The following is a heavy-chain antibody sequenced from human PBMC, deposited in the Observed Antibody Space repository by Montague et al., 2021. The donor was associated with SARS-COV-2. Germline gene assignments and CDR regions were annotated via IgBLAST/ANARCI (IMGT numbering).Heavy chain of an antibody. CDR2: IYYSRST. V-gene: IGHV4-59*13. CDR3: ARGFDY. Sequence: SETLSLTCTVSGGSISSYYWSWIRQPPGKGLEWIGHIYYSRSTDYNPSLKSRVTISVDTSKNQFSLKLSSVTAADTAVCYCARGFDYWGQGTLVTVSS. CDR1: GGSISSYY. J-gene: IGHJ4*02.